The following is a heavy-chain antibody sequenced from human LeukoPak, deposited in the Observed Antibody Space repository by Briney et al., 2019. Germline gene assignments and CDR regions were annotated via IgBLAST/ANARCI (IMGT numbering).Heavy chain of an antibody. J-gene: IGHJ4*02. CDR3: ATDPGRLQWDY. CDR1: GYTFTGYY. CDR2: INPNSGGT. D-gene: IGHD4-11*01. Sequence: GASVKVSCKASGYTFTGYYMHWVRQAPGQGLEWMGWINPNSGGTNYAQKFQGRVTMTRDTSISTAYMELSSLRSEDTAVYYCATDPGRLQWDYWGQGTLVTVSS. V-gene: IGHV1-2*02.